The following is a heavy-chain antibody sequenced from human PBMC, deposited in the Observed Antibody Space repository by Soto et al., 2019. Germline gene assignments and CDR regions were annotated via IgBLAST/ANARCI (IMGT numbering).Heavy chain of an antibody. V-gene: IGHV3-66*01. J-gene: IGHJ4*02. D-gene: IGHD3-10*01. Sequence: GGSLRLSCAASGFTVSSNYMSWVRQAPGKGLEWVSVIYSGGSTYYADSVKDRFTISRDNSKNTLYLQMNSLRAEDTAVYYCAKYGSGSYFASYYFDYWGQGTLVTVSS. CDR2: IYSGGST. CDR1: GFTVSSNY. CDR3: AKYGSGSYFASYYFDY.